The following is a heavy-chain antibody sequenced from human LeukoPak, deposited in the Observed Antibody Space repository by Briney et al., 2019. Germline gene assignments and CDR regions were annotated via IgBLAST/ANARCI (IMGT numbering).Heavy chain of an antibody. CDR3: ARGSRRYYFDY. V-gene: IGHV4-59*01. CDR1: GGSISSYY. Sequence: PSETLSLTCTVSGGSISSYYWSWIRQPPGKGLEWIGYIYYSGNTNYNPSLKSRVTISVDTSKNQFSLKLSSVTAADTAVYYCARGSRRYYFDYWGQGTLVTVSS. CDR2: IYYSGNT. J-gene: IGHJ4*02.